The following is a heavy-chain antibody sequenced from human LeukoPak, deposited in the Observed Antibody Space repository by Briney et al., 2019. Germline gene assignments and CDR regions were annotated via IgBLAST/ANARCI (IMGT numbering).Heavy chain of an antibody. CDR1: GFTFSSYA. Sequence: PGGSLRLSCAASGFTFSSYAMSWVRQAPGKGLEWVSGISGSGGSTYYADSVKGRFTISRDNSKNTLYLQMNSLRAEDTAVYYCAKGGTAMVNYYYYYMDVWGKGTTVTVSS. V-gene: IGHV3-23*01. CDR2: ISGSGGST. D-gene: IGHD5-18*01. J-gene: IGHJ6*03. CDR3: AKGGTAMVNYYYYYMDV.